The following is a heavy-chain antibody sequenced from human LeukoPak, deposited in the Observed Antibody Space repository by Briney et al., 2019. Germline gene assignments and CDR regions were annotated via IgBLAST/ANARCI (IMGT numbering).Heavy chain of an antibody. CDR2: ISWNSGSI. J-gene: IGHJ4*02. CDR3: ARRAGDYSHPYDY. Sequence: PGGSLRLSCAASGFTFSSYSMNWVRQAPGKGLEWVSGISWNSGSIGYADSVKGRFTISRDNSKNTLYLQMNSLRAEDTAVYYCARRAGDYSHPYDYWGQGTLVTVSS. D-gene: IGHD3-22*01. CDR1: GFTFSSYS. V-gene: IGHV3-48*01.